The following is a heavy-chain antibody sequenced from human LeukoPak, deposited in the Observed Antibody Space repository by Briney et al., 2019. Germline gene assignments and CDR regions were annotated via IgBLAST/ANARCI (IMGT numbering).Heavy chain of an antibody. CDR1: GFTFSSYS. CDR2: ISSSSSYI. Sequence: GGTLRLSCAASGFTFSSYSMNWVRQAPGKGLEWVSSISSSSSYIYYADSVKGRFTISRDNAKNPLYLQMNSLRAEDTAVYYCARDVQVATIYPLDYWGQGTLVTVSS. J-gene: IGHJ4*02. V-gene: IGHV3-21*01. D-gene: IGHD5-12*01. CDR3: ARDVQVATIYPLDY.